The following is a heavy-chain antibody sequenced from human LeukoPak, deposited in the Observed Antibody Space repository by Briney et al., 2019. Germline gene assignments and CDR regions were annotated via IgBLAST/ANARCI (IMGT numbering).Heavy chain of an antibody. CDR1: GGSISSSSYY. V-gene: IGHV4-61*05. D-gene: IGHD1-26*01. CDR3: ARGVYSGSYFGWFDP. Sequence: PSETLSLTCTVSGGSISSSSYYWGWIRQPPGKGLEWIGYIYYTGSTNYNPSLKSRVTVSVDTSKNQFSLKLSSVTAADTAVYYCARGVYSGSYFGWFDPWGQGTLVTVSS. J-gene: IGHJ5*02. CDR2: IYYTGST.